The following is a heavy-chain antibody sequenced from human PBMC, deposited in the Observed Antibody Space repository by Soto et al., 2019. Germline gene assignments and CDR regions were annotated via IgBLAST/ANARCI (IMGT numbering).Heavy chain of an antibody. D-gene: IGHD3-22*01. V-gene: IGHV3-74*03. CDR3: VRDYDSSGFYSVH. CDR1: GFTFSSYW. CDR2: IDSDGRST. J-gene: IGHJ4*02. Sequence: EVQLVESGGGLVQPGGSLRLSCAASGFTFSSYWMHWVRQSPGKGLVWVSQIDSDGRSTTYADTVKGRFTVSSDNAKNKLFLQMTRLRAEDTAVYYCVRDYDSSGFYSVHWGQGTLVTVSS.